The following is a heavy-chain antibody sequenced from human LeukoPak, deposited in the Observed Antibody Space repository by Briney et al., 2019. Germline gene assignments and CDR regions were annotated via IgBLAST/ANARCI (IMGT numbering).Heavy chain of an antibody. V-gene: IGHV3-23*01. CDR3: AKDPSIVVVSVFDY. CDR2: ISGSGGST. CDR1: GFTFDNYA. Sequence: GGSLRLSCAASGFTFDNYAMHWVRQASGKGLEWVSAISGSGGSTYYADSVKGRFTISRDNSKNTLYLQMNSLRAEDTAVYYCAKDPSIVVVSVFDYWGQGTLVTVSS. J-gene: IGHJ4*02. D-gene: IGHD3-22*01.